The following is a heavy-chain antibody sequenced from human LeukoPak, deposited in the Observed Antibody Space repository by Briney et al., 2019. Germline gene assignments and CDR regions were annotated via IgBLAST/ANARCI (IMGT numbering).Heavy chain of an antibody. J-gene: IGHJ4*02. Sequence: PGGSLRLSCAASGFTFSSYAMSWVRQAPGKGLEWVSAISGGGGSTYYADSVKGRFTISRDNSKNTLYLQMNSLRAEDTAVYYCAKDGSAAGAYYFDYWGQGTLVTVSS. V-gene: IGHV3-23*01. CDR3: AKDGSAAGAYYFDY. CDR1: GFTFSSYA. D-gene: IGHD6-13*01. CDR2: ISGGGGST.